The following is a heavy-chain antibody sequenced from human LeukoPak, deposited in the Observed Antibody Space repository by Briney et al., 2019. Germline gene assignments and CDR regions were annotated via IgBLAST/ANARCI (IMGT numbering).Heavy chain of an antibody. V-gene: IGHV3-11*06. J-gene: IGHJ3*02. D-gene: IGHD4-11*01. CDR3: AIYLSTHHAYSNYGLAFDI. Sequence: GGSLRLSCAASGFTFSVYCMSWIRQAPRERLQCVSYISSSSSYTNYADSGKGRFTISRDNAKSSLYLQMNSLKADDTAVYYCAIYLSTHHAYSNYGLAFDIWGQGTMVTVSS. CDR2: ISSSSSYT. CDR1: GFTFSVYC.